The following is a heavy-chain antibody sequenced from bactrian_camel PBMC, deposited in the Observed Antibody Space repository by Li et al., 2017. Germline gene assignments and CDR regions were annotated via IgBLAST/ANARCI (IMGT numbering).Heavy chain of an antibody. V-gene: IGHV3S53*01. Sequence: HVQLVESGGGSVQAGGSLKLSCGASGDAKRTDCMGWFRQGPGRMREGVAAIDSDGSPTYADSVKGRFAISQGNSKNSLYLRMNSLKPEDTAMYYCAASRGVASFSAMTYAYWGQGTQVTVS. D-gene: IGHD1*01. CDR3: AASRGVASFSAMTYAY. CDR2: IDSDGSP. J-gene: IGHJ4*01. CDR1: GDAKRTDC.